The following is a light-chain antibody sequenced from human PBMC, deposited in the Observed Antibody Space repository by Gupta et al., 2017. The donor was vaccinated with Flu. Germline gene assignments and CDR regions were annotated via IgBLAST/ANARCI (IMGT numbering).Light chain of an antibody. CDR3: QQYDNVPLT. J-gene: IGKJ4*01. V-gene: IGKV1-33*01. Sequence: DIQMTQSPSSLSASVGDRVTITCQASQDISNYLNWYQHKPGKAPKPLIYDASNLETGVPSRFSGSGSETDFTFTIRSLQPEDIATYYCQQYDNVPLTFGGGTKVEIK. CDR2: DAS. CDR1: QDISNY.